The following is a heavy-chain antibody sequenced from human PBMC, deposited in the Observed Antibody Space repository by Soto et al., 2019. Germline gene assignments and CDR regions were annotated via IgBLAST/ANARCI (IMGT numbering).Heavy chain of an antibody. Sequence: QVQLVQSGAEVKKPGSSVKVSCKASGGTFSSYAISWVRQAPGQGLEWMGGIIPIFGTANYAQKFQGRVTITADXXTXTXXMELSSLRSEDTAVYYCASPRYCSGGSCYFRGMDVWGQGTTVTVSS. V-gene: IGHV1-69*12. J-gene: IGHJ6*02. CDR2: IIPIFGTA. CDR1: GGTFSSYA. D-gene: IGHD2-15*01. CDR3: ASPRYCSGGSCYFRGMDV.